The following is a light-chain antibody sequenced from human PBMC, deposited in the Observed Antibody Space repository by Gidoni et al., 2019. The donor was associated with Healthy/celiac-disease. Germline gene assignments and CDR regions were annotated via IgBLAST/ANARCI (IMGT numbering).Light chain of an antibody. CDR2: DGS. CDR1: SSDVGGYNY. J-gene: IGLJ2*01. V-gene: IGLV2-14*03. Sequence: QSALHQPASVSGSPGPSIPISCTGTSSDVGGYNYVSGYQQHPGKAPKLMTHDGSNRPSGVSNRFSGSKSGNTASRTIYGLQAEDEADYYCSSYTSSSTVVFGGGTKLTVL. CDR3: SSYTSSSTVV.